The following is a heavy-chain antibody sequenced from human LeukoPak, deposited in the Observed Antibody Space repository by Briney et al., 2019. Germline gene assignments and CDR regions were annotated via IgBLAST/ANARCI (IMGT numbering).Heavy chain of an antibody. D-gene: IGHD3-10*01. CDR2: ISAYNGNT. CDR3: ATSPRITMIRDRDY. CDR1: GYTFTSYG. Sequence: ASVKVSCKASGYTFTSYGISWVRQAPGQGLEWMGWISAYNGNTNYAQKLQGRVTMTEDTSTDTAYMELSSLRSEDTAVYYCATSPRITMIRDRDYWGQGTLVTVSS. V-gene: IGHV1-18*01. J-gene: IGHJ4*02.